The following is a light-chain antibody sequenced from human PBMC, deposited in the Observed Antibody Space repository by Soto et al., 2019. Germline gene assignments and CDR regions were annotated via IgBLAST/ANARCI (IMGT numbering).Light chain of an antibody. J-gene: IGKJ1*01. Sequence: DIKMTQSPSFLSASVGDKVTITCRATESVSKWLAWYQEKPGNPPRPLIYDASTLESGVPSRFSGSGSGTEFTLTISCLHPDDFATYYCQHYSSVWAFGQGTKVDI. V-gene: IGKV1-5*01. CDR3: QHYSSVWA. CDR2: DAS. CDR1: ESVSKW.